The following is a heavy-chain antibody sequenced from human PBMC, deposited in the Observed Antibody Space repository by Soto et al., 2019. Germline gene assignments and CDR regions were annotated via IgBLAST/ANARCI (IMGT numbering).Heavy chain of an antibody. V-gene: IGHV4-59*01. D-gene: IGHD1-26*01. CDR3: ATLMGATSYYYRGMDV. CDR1: GDFSSSFY. J-gene: IGHJ6*02. CDR2: IYFSGST. Sequence: QVQLQESGPGLVTPSETLSLTCTVSGDFSSSFYWSWIRQSPGKGLEWLGYIYFSGSTTNNPSLKGRVTIAIDTSKNQFSLQLTSVTAADTAVYYCATLMGATSYYYRGMDVWGQGTTVTVSS.